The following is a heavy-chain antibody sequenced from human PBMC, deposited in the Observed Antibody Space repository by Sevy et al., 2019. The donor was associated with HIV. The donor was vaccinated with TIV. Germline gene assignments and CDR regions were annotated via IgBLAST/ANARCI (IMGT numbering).Heavy chain of an antibody. V-gene: IGHV3-33*01. CDR1: GFTFSSYG. CDR3: ARDETYCSSTSCYLYYYGMDV. J-gene: IGHJ6*02. CDR2: IWYDGSNK. Sequence: GGSLRLSCAASGFTFSSYGMHWVRQAPGKGLERVAVIWYDGSNKYDADSVKGRFNISRDNSKNTLYLQMNSLKAEETAVYYCARDETYCSSTSCYLYYYGMDVWGQGTTVTVSS. D-gene: IGHD2-2*01.